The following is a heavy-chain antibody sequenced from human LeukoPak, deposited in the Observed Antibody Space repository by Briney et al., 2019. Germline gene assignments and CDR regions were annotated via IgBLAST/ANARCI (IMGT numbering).Heavy chain of an antibody. J-gene: IGHJ4*02. D-gene: IGHD1-7*01. V-gene: IGHV3-74*03. Sequence: GGSLRLPCAASGFTFNRSWMHWVRQAPGQGLVWVSRINNDGSGTTYADSVKGRFTISRDNAKNTLYLQMNSLRADDTAFYYCARDGDGNYPLDYWGQGTLVTVSS. CDR3: ARDGDGNYPLDY. CDR2: INNDGSGT. CDR1: GFTFNRSW.